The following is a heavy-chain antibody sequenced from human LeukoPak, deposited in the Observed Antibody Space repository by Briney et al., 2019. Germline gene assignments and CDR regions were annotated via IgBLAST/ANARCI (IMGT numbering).Heavy chain of an antibody. D-gene: IGHD5-12*01. V-gene: IGHV4-39*01. J-gene: IGHJ5*02. CDR2: IYYSGST. CDR1: GVSISSSSYY. Sequence: SETLSLTCTVSGVSISSSSYYWGWIRQPPGKGLEWTGSIYYSGSTYYNPSLKSRVTISVDTYKNQFSLKLSSVTAADTAVYYCARWLYVATTFDPWRQGTLVSVS. CDR3: ARWLYVATTFDP.